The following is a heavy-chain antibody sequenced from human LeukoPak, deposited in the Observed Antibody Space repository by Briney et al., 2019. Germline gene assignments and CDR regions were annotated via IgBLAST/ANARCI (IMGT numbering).Heavy chain of an antibody. CDR3: AKDRITMISDY. CDR1: GFTVSSNY. CDR2: IYSGGST. J-gene: IGHJ4*02. D-gene: IGHD3-22*01. V-gene: IGHV3-53*01. Sequence: PGGSLRLSCAASGFTVSSNYMSWVRQAPGKGLEWVSVIYSGGSTYYADSVKGRFTISRDNSKNTLYLQMNSLRAEDTAVYYCAKDRITMISDYWGQGTLVTVSS.